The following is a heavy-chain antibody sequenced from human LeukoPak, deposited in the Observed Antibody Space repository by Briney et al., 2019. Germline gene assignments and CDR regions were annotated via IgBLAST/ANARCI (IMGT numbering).Heavy chain of an antibody. V-gene: IGHV1-69*05. Sequence: GASVKVSCKASGGTFSSYAISWLRQAPGQGLEWMGGIIPIFGTANYAQKFQGRVTITTDESTSTAYMELSSLRSEDTAVYYCAEPAGDGYNSRFDAFDIWGQGTMVTVSS. CDR1: GGTFSSYA. D-gene: IGHD5-24*01. CDR3: AEPAGDGYNSRFDAFDI. J-gene: IGHJ3*02. CDR2: IIPIFGTA.